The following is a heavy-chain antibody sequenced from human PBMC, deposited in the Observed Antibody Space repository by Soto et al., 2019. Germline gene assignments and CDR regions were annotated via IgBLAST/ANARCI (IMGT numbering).Heavy chain of an antibody. CDR1: GFTFKDYA. V-gene: IGHV3-9*01. D-gene: IGHD3-10*01. J-gene: IGHJ4*01. CDR3: AKTAGRTGWDHFDS. CDR2: IHLNSGTT. Sequence: PGGSLRLSCGASGFTFKDYAIHWGRQAPGRGLEWVSGIHLNSGTTGYTESVRGRFTIARDNAKNSLYLQMNSLRGEDTALYYCAKTAGRTGWDHFDSWGQGTLVTVSS.